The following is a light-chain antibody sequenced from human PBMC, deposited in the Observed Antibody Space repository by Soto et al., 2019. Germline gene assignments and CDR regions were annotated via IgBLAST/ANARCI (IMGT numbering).Light chain of an antibody. CDR1: QSIITW. CDR3: QQYHVFSWT. Sequence: DIQLTQSPSTLSASVGDRVTITCRASQSIITWLAWYQQKPGKAPKLLMSKASSLESGVPSRFSGSGSGTEFTLTINSLQPDDSATYYCQQYHVFSWTFGQGTKVEIE. J-gene: IGKJ1*01. CDR2: KAS. V-gene: IGKV1-5*03.